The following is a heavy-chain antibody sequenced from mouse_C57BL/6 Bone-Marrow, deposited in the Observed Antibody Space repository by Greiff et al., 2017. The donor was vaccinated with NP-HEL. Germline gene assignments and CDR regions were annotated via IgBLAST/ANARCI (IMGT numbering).Heavy chain of an antibody. D-gene: IGHD1-1*01. CDR3: ARRGLTTVVDWYFDV. CDR1: DSEVFPIAY. V-gene: IGHV15-2*01. Sequence: VQLQESGSELRSPGSSVKLSCKDFDSEVFPIAYMSWVRQKPGHGFEWIGGILPSIGRTIYGEKFEDKATLDADTLSNTAYLELNSLTSEDSAIYYCARRGLTTVVDWYFDVWGTGTTVTVSS. CDR2: ILPSIGRT. J-gene: IGHJ1*03.